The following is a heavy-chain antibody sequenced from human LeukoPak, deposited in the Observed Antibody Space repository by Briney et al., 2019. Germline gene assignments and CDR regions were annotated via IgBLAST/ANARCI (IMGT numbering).Heavy chain of an antibody. CDR1: GYSISSGYY. D-gene: IGHD6-6*01. V-gene: IGHV4-38-2*01. CDR2: IYHSGRT. J-gene: IGHJ4*02. CDR3: TRNHEYIFDH. Sequence: SETLSLTCAISGYSISSGYYWGWIRQSPGKGLEWIGSIYHSGRTYYNPSLKSRVTISMDTSTNQFSLKLSSVTAADTAVYYCTRNHEYIFDHWGQGTLVTVSS.